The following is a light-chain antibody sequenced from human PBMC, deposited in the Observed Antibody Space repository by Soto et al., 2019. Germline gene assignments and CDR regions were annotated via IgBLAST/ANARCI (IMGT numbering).Light chain of an antibody. J-gene: IGKJ5*01. CDR1: QDISNY. Sequence: DIQMTQSPSSLSASVGDRVTITCQASQDISNYLNWYQQKPGKAPKLLIYDASNLETGIPSRFSGSGSGTDFTFTISSLQPEDIPTYYCQQDYNRPPITFSQGTRLEIK. CDR3: QQDYNRPPIT. CDR2: DAS. V-gene: IGKV1-33*01.